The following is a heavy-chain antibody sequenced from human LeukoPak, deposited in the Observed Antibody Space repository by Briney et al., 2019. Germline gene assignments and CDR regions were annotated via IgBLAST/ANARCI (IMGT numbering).Heavy chain of an antibody. Sequence: SGGSLRLSCAASGFTFNSHWMHWVRQAPGRGLGWVSRIGSHGSRTADADSVRGRFTVSRDNAKNTLYLQMNSLRAEDTAIYYCVREGYGSGNYPFDYWGQGTLVTVSS. J-gene: IGHJ4*02. D-gene: IGHD3-10*01. CDR1: GFTFNSHW. CDR3: VREGYGSGNYPFDY. V-gene: IGHV3-74*03. CDR2: IGSHGSRT.